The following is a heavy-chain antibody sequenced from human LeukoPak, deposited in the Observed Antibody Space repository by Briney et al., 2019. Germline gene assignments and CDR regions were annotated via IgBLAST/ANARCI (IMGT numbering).Heavy chain of an antibody. Sequence: PGRSLRLSCAASGFTFDDYAMHWVRQAPGKGLEWVSGISWNSGSIGYADSVKGRFTISRDDSKNTLYLQMNSLKTEDTAVYYCTTDLVGGWDNAFDIWGQGTMVTVSS. J-gene: IGHJ3*02. CDR2: ISWNSGSI. D-gene: IGHD2-15*01. CDR1: GFTFDDYA. CDR3: TTDLVGGWDNAFDI. V-gene: IGHV3-9*01.